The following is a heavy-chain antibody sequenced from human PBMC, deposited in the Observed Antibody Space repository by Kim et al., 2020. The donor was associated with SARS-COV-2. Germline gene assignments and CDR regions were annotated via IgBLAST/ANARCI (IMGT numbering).Heavy chain of an antibody. D-gene: IGHD1-7*01. V-gene: IGHV4-34*01. J-gene: IGHJ5*02. CDR3: ARCWSGSTLIYWFDP. Sequence: PSHRGRVNISVDTAKNQFSLKLSSLTAADTAVYYCARCWSGSTLIYWFDPWGQGTLVTVSS.